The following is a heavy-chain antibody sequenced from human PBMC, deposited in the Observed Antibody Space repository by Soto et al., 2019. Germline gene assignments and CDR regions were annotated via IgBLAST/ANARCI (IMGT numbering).Heavy chain of an antibody. J-gene: IGHJ6*03. CDR2: IYYSGST. Sequence: QLQLQESGPGLVKPSETLSLTCTVSGGSISCSSYYWGWIRQPPGKWLERIGCIYYSGSTYYNPSLKSRVDISVDPSKNQFSQKLSSVTAADTAVYYCARRHEQLVQGSYYYYYMDIWGKGTTVTVSS. D-gene: IGHD6-6*01. V-gene: IGHV4-39*01. CDR3: ARRHEQLVQGSYYYYYMDI. CDR1: GGSISCSSYY.